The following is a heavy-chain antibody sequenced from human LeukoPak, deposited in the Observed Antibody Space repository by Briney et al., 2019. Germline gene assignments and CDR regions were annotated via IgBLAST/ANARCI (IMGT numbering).Heavy chain of an antibody. D-gene: IGHD4-23*01. J-gene: IGHJ6*02. CDR2: INHSGST. V-gene: IGHV4-34*01. CDR1: GGSFSGYY. Sequence: SETLPLTCAVYGGSFSGYYWSWIRQPPGKGLEWIGEINHSGSTNYNPSLKSRVTISVDTSKNQFSLKLSSVTAADTAVYYCARMPRRWDYYYGMDVWGQGTTVTVSS. CDR3: ARMPRRWDYYYGMDV.